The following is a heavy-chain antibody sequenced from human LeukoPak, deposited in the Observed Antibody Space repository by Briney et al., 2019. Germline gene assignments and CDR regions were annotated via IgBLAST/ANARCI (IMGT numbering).Heavy chain of an antibody. CDR2: ISSSSNYI. D-gene: IGHD4/OR15-4a*01. V-gene: IGHV3-21*04. CDR1: GFTFSNYW. CDR3: ARRAGAYSHPYDY. J-gene: IGHJ4*02. Sequence: GGSLRLSCAASGFTFSNYWMNWVRQAPGKGLEWVSSISSSSNYIYSADSMEGRFTISRDNAKNSLYLQMNSLRAEDTAVYYCARRAGAYSHPYDYWGQGTLVTVSS.